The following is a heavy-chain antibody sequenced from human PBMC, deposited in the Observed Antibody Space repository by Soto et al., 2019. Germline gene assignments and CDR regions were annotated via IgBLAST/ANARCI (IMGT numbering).Heavy chain of an antibody. V-gene: IGHV3-15*07. D-gene: IGHD6-19*01. CDR1: GFPFSNAW. CDR2: IKSRALGGTT. J-gene: IGHJ3*02. Sequence: GGSLRLSCAGSGFPFSNAWINWVRHVPGKGLEWVGRIKSRALGGTTDSVKGRFTISRDNAKNSLYLQMNSLRAEDTAVYYCARASTRYSSGWTDAYDIWGQGTMVTVSS. CDR3: ARASTRYSSGWTDAYDI.